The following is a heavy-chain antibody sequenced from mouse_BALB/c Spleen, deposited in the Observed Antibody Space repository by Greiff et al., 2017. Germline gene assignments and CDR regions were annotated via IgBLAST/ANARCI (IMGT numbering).Heavy chain of an antibody. CDR3: AADGPYAMDY. J-gene: IGHJ4*01. CDR1: GYAFTNYL. Sequence: QVQLQQSGAELVRPGTSVKVSCKASGYAFTNYLIEWVKQRPEQGLEWIGRIDPANGNTKYDPKFQGKATITADTSSNTAYLQLSSLTSEDTAVYYCAADGPYAMDYWGQGTSVTVSS. V-gene: IGHV1-54*02. CDR2: IDPANGNT. D-gene: IGHD2-3*01.